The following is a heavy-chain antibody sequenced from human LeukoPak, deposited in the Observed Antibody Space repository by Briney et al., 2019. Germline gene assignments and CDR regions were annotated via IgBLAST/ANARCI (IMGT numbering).Heavy chain of an antibody. CDR1: GFTFSSYS. Sequence: SGGSLRLSCAASGFTFSSYSMNWVRQAPGKGLEWVSSISSSSSYIYYADSVKGRFTISRDNAKNSLYLQMNSLRAEDTAVYYCASLWSGYPPFDAFDIWGQGTMVTVSS. CDR2: ISSSSSYI. D-gene: IGHD3-3*01. CDR3: ASLWSGYPPFDAFDI. J-gene: IGHJ3*02. V-gene: IGHV3-21*04.